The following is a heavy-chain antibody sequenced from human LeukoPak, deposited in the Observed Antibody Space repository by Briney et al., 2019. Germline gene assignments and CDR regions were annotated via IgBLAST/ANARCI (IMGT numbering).Heavy chain of an antibody. CDR2: IQSDGNNK. D-gene: IGHD3-22*01. CDR1: AFIFSRYG. CDR3: AKDSQDSSGYYYYYFYYMDV. V-gene: IGHV3-30*02. Sequence: PGGSLRLSCAASAFIFSRYGMHWVRQAPGKGLEWVAFIQSDGNNKYYGDSVKGRFTISRDNSKNTLYLQMTSLRAEDTAVYYCAKDSQDSSGYYYYYFYYMDVWGKGTAVTVSS. J-gene: IGHJ6*03.